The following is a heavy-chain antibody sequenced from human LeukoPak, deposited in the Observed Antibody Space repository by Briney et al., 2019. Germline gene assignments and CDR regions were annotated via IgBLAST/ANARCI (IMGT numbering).Heavy chain of an antibody. J-gene: IGHJ3*01. D-gene: IGHD3-10*01. CDR2: VYNSGNT. CDR3: ARGARDTGRAFDL. CDR1: GVSISTYF. Sequence: SETLSLTCTVSGVSISTYFWSWIRQPPGKGLEWIGYVYNSGNTNYNPSLQSRVTISIDTPKKYFSLKLPSLTAADTAFYYCARGARDTGRAFDLWGQGTMVTVSS. V-gene: IGHV4-59*01.